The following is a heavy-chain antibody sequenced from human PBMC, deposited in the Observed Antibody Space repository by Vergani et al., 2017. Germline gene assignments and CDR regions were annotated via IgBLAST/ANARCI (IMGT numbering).Heavy chain of an antibody. J-gene: IGHJ4*02. CDR2: IYTSGST. CDR1: GGSISSGSYY. V-gene: IGHV4-61*02. D-gene: IGHD3-3*01. CDR3: AGGRAPITIFGVVIAGYYFDY. Sequence: QVQLQESGPGLVKPSQTLSLTCTVSGGSISSGSYYWSWIRQPAGEGLEWIGRIYTSGSTNYNPSLKSRVTISVDTSKNQFSLKLSSVTAADTAVYYGAGGRAPITIFGVVIAGYYFDYWGQGTLVTVSS.